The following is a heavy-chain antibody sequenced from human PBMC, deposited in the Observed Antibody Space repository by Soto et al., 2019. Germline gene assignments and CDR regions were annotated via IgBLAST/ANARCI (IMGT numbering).Heavy chain of an antibody. V-gene: IGHV1-18*01. CDR1: GFTFSNYG. J-gene: IGHJ4*02. CDR2: ISASDGSS. CDR3: ATYYYGSGSYYRFDY. D-gene: IGHD3-10*01. Sequence: GASVKVSCKASGFTFSNYGLNWVRQAPGQGLEWMGWISASDGSSNFAQKFKGRVSMTTERTTGTFTSTTYMELWGLTSDDTAVYFCATYYYGSGSYYRFDYWGQGSLVTVSS.